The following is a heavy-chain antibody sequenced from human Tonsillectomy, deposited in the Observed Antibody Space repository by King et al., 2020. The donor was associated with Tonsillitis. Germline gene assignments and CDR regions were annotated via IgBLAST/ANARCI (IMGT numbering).Heavy chain of an antibody. CDR3: AKDQALRWLNDAFDY. J-gene: IGHJ4*02. V-gene: IGHV3-30*02. D-gene: IGHD4-23*01. CDR1: GFTFSSYG. Sequence: VQLVQTGGGVVQPGGSLRLSCAASGFTFSSYGMHWVRQAPGKGLEWVAFIRYDGSNKYYADSVKGRFTISRDNSKNTLYLQMNSLRAEDTAVYYCAKDQALRWLNDAFDYWGQGTLVTVSS. CDR2: IRYDGSNK.